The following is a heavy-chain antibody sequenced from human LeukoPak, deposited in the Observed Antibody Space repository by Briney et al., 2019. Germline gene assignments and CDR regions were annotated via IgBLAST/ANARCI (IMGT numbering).Heavy chain of an antibody. CDR1: GFTVSSNY. Sequence: PGGSLRLSCAASGFTVSSNYMSWVRQAPGKGLEWVSVIYSGGSTYYADSVKGRFTISRDNSKNTLYLQMNNLRAEDTAVYYCARGVEPLAANTLAYWGQGTLVTVSS. CDR3: ARGVEPLAANTLAY. J-gene: IGHJ4*02. V-gene: IGHV3-53*01. D-gene: IGHD1-14*01. CDR2: IYSGGST.